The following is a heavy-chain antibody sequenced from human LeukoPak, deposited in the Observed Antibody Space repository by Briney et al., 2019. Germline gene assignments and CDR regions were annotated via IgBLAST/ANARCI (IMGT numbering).Heavy chain of an antibody. V-gene: IGHV4-59*01. Sequence: SETLSLTCTVSGGSITKYYWSWIRQPPGKGLEWIGYMYHSGSTNYNPSLKSRVGISVDTSKNQFSPRLSSVTSADTAVYYCAREGPRDAYNRDNYIDSWGQGTLVTVSS. CDR2: MYHSGST. J-gene: IGHJ5*01. D-gene: IGHD5-24*01. CDR3: AREGPRDAYNRDNYIDS. CDR1: GGSITKYY.